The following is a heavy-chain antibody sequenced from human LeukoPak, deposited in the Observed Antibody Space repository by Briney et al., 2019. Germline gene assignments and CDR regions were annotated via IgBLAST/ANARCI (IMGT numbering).Heavy chain of an antibody. Sequence: GGSLRLSCAASGFTFSSFAMSWVRQAPGKGLEWVSGISGSGGSTYYADSVKGRLTISRDNSKSTLFLQMNSLRAEDTAVYYCAKVTDAAVIRSSFDYWGQGAQVTVSS. CDR1: GFTFSSFA. V-gene: IGHV3-23*01. CDR2: ISGSGGST. J-gene: IGHJ4*02. CDR3: AKVTDAAVIRSSFDY. D-gene: IGHD5-18*01.